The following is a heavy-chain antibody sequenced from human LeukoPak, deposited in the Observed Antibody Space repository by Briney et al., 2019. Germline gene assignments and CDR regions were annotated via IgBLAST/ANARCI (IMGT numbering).Heavy chain of an antibody. D-gene: IGHD6-13*01. J-gene: IGHJ1*01. CDR3: AGSSSWAPEYFQH. V-gene: IGHV3-33*01. CDR2: IWYDGSNK. CDR1: GFTFSSYG. Sequence: HPGGSLRLSCAASGFTFSSYGMHWVRQAPGKGLEWVAVIWYDGSNKYYADSVKGRFTISRDNSKNTLYLQMNSLRAEDTAVYYCAGSSSWAPEYFQHWGQGTLVTVSS.